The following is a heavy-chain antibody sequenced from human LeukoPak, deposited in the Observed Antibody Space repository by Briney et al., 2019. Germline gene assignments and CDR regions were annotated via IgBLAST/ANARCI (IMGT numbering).Heavy chain of an antibody. CDR2: ISSSSSYI. V-gene: IGHV3-21*04. D-gene: IGHD1-26*01. CDR3: AKGRGSSNSASNY. CDR1: GFTFNNYN. Sequence: GGSLRLSCSASGFTFNNYNINWVRQAPGKGLEWVSFISSSSSYIYYADSVKGRFTISRDNSKNTLHLQMNGLRAEDTAVYYCAKGRGSSNSASNYWGQGTPVTVSS. J-gene: IGHJ4*02.